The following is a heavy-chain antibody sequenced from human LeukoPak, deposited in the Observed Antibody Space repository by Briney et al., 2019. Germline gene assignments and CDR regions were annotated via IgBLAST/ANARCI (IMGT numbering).Heavy chain of an antibody. V-gene: IGHV4-39*07. D-gene: IGHD6-13*01. CDR2: LYYTGDT. CDR1: GGSISSRTYF. CDR3: ARDRGHYSSSWYTWFDP. J-gene: IGHJ5*02. Sequence: SETLSPTCTVSGGSISSRTYFWGWIRQPPGGTLEWIGSLYYTGDTYYNPSLSSRVAMSIDTSNNQFSLKLSSLTAADTAVYYCARDRGHYSSSWYTWFDPWGQGILVTVSS.